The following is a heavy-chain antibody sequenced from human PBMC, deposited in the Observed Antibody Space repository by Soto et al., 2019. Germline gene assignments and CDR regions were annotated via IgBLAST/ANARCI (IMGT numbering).Heavy chain of an antibody. J-gene: IGHJ4*02. V-gene: IGHV4-34*01. CDR3: ARGKEIAARLDY. CDR2: INHSGST. D-gene: IGHD6-6*01. CDR1: GASFSGYY. Sequence: PSETLSLTCAVYGASFSGYYWSWIRQPPGKGLEWIGEINHSGSTNYNPSLKGRFTISRDNAKKSLYLQMNSLRAEDTAVYYCARGKEIAARLDYWGQGTLVTVSS.